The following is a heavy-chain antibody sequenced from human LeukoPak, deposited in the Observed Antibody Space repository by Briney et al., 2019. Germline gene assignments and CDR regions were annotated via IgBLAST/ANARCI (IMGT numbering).Heavy chain of an antibody. Sequence: GGSLRLSCAASGFTFSSYAMSWVRQAPGKGLEWVSAISGSGGSTYYADSVKGRFTISRDNSKNTLYLQMNSLRAEDTAVYCCAVTVRGVTGGWAPKPNYYYYGMDVWGQGTTVTVSS. D-gene: IGHD3-10*01. J-gene: IGHJ6*02. CDR2: ISGSGGST. V-gene: IGHV3-23*01. CDR3: AVTVRGVTGGWAPKPNYYYYGMDV. CDR1: GFTFSSYA.